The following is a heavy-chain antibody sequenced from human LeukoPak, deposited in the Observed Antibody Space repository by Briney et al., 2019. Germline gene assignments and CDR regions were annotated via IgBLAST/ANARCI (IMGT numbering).Heavy chain of an antibody. CDR2: ISGGSSYT. CDR3: VGGDYAQY. J-gene: IGHJ4*02. D-gene: IGHD4-17*01. CDR1: GFTFSDYY. V-gene: IGHV3-11*03. Sequence: GGSLRLSCAASGFTFSDYYMNWIRQAPGKGLEWVSYISGGSSYTNYADSVKGRFTISRDNAKNSLFLQMNSLRAEDTAVYYCVGGDYAQYWGQGTLVTVSS.